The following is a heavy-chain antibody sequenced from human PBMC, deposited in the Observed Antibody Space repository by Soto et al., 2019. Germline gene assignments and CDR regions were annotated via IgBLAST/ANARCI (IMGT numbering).Heavy chain of an antibody. CDR1: GGTFSSYA. V-gene: IGHV1-69*01. CDR3: ARESSAGSPFDP. D-gene: IGHD6-13*01. Sequence: QVQLVQSGAEVKKPGSSVKVSCKASGGTFSSYAISWVRQAPGQGLEWMGGIIPIFGTANYPQKFQGRGTITADEATSTAYMELSSLRSEDTAVYYCARESSAGSPFDPWGQGTLVTVSS. J-gene: IGHJ5*02. CDR2: IIPIFGTA.